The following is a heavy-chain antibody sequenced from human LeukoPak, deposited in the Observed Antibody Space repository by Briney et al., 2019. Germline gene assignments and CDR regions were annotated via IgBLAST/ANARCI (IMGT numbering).Heavy chain of an antibody. Sequence: SETLSLTCAVSDYSISSGYYWGWIRQPPGKGLEWIGSIYHSGSTYYNPSLKSRVTISVDTSKNQFSLKLSSVTAADTAVYYCARHRNLDTAYYMDVWGKGTTVTVSS. CDR3: ARHRNLDTAYYMDV. CDR2: IYHSGST. CDR1: DYSISSGYY. J-gene: IGHJ6*03. D-gene: IGHD5-18*01. V-gene: IGHV4-38-2*01.